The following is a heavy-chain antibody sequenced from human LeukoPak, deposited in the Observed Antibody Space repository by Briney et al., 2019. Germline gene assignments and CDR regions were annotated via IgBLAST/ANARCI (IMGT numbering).Heavy chain of an antibody. Sequence: SETLSLTCTVSGGSISSSSYYWGWIRQPPGKGLEWIGSIYYSGSTYYNPSLKSRVTISVDTSKDQFSLKLSSVTAADTAVYYCATQLRFLEWLTSNLDYWGQGTLVTVSS. CDR2: IYYSGST. CDR1: GGSISSSSYY. J-gene: IGHJ4*02. D-gene: IGHD3-3*01. CDR3: ATQLRFLEWLTSNLDY. V-gene: IGHV4-39*01.